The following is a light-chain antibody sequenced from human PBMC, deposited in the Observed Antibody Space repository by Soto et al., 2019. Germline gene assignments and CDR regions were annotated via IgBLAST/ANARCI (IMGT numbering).Light chain of an antibody. CDR2: GRS. CDR1: QSVTGDK. V-gene: IGKV3-20*01. J-gene: IGKJ2*01. CDR3: QQYGNSPFT. Sequence: EIVLTQSPGPLSLSPGNSADLSCRASQSVTGDKVAWYQQRPGQAHRLLIYGRSTRATDIPARFRGSGSGTDYTLTINRLEPEDFALYYGQQYGNSPFTFGQGTKLEI.